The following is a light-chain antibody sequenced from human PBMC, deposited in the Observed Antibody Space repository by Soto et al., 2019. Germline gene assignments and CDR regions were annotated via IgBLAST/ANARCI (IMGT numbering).Light chain of an antibody. CDR2: RDN. J-gene: IGLJ7*01. CDR3: AAWDDSLSGAV. Sequence: QSALTQPPSASGTPGQRVTISCSGSSSNIGSNYVYWYQQLPGTAPKLLIYRDNQRPSGVPDRFSGSKSGTSASLAISGLRSEDEAEYYCAAWDDSLSGAVFGGGTQLTVL. CDR1: SSNIGSNY. V-gene: IGLV1-47*01.